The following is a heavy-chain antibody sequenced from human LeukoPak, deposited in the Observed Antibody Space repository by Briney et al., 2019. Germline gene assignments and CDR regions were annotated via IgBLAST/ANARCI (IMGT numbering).Heavy chain of an antibody. Sequence: GRSLRLPCAASGFTFSSYAMSWVRQAPGKGLGWVSAISGSGGSTYYADSVKGRFTISRDNSKNTLYLQMNSLRAEETAVYYCAKYSRAAVAGNGYSDYWGQGTLVTVSS. D-gene: IGHD6-19*01. V-gene: IGHV3-23*01. CDR2: ISGSGGST. CDR3: AKYSRAAVAGNGYSDY. CDR1: GFTFSSYA. J-gene: IGHJ4*02.